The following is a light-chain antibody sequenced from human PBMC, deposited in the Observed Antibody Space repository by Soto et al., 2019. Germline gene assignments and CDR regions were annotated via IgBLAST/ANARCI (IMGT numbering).Light chain of an antibody. CDR3: AAWDDRLSGVV. Sequence: QSVLTQPPSASGTPGPRVTISCSGSSSNIGNNYVYWYQPLPGTAHKLLIYSNNQRPSGVPDRFSGSKSGTSAYLVISGLRSDDEADYYCAAWDDRLSGVVFGGGTKLTVL. V-gene: IGLV1-47*02. J-gene: IGLJ2*01. CDR1: SSNIGNNY. CDR2: SNN.